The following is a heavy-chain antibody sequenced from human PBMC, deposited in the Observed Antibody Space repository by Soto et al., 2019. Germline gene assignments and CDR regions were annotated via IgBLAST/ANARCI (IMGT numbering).Heavy chain of an antibody. CDR1: GGSISSYY. CDR2: IYYSRST. D-gene: IGHD2-2*01. Sequence: SETLSLTCTVSGGSISSYYWSWIRQPPGKGLEWIGYIYYSRSTNYNPSLKSRVTISVDTSKNQFSLKLSSVTAADTAVYYCARLSSSTTSNWFDPWGQGTLVTVSS. V-gene: IGHV4-59*01. J-gene: IGHJ5*02. CDR3: ARLSSSTTSNWFDP.